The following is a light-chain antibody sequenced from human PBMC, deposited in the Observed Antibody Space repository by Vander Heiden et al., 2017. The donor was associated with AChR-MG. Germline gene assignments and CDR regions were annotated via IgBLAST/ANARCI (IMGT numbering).Light chain of an antibody. Sequence: VSTQPPGTLSLSPGERATLSCRASLAISTHFLAWYQQKPGQAPRLLLSGPSKTATGIPDRCSGGGSGTDFTLTINRLVPDDVAVYYCHQYDSSPRFTFGQGTKLELK. CDR2: GPS. CDR3: HQYDSSPRFT. J-gene: IGKJ2*01. CDR1: LAISTHF. V-gene: IGKV3-20*01.